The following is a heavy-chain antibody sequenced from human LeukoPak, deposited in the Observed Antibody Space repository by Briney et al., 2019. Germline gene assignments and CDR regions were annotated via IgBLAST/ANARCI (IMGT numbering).Heavy chain of an antibody. CDR2: INPNSGGT. CDR3: ARLYSSGWWGSEVDY. D-gene: IGHD6-19*01. V-gene: IGHV1-2*06. Sequence: ASVKVPCKASGYTFTGYYMHWVRQAPGQGLEWMGRINPNSGGTNYAQKFQGRVTMTRDTSISTAYMELSRLRSDDTAVYYCARLYSSGWWGSEVDYWGQGTLVTVSS. CDR1: GYTFTGYY. J-gene: IGHJ4*02.